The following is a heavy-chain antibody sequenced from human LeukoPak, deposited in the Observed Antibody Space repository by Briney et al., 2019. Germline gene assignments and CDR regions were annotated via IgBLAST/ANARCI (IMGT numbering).Heavy chain of an antibody. J-gene: IGHJ6*02. V-gene: IGHV3-21*01. CDR2: ISSSSSFL. CDR3: ARDNSYYYYYGMDV. Sequence: GGSLRLSCAASGFTFSSYSMNWVRQAPGKGLEWVSSISSSSSFLYYADSVKGRFTISRDNAKNSLYLQMNSLRAEDTAVYYCARDNSYYYYYGMDVWGQGTTVTVSS. CDR1: GFTFSSYS. D-gene: IGHD4-23*01.